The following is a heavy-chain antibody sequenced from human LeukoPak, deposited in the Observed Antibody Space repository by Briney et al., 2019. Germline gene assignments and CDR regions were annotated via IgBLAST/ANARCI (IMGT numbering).Heavy chain of an antibody. Sequence: PGGSLRLSCAASGFTFSNAWMNWVRQAPGKGLEWVLVIYSGGSTYYADSVKGRFTISRDNSKNTLYLQMNSLRVEDTAVYYCERGPGSGSYLSYWGQGTLVTVSS. CDR2: IYSGGST. D-gene: IGHD3-10*01. J-gene: IGHJ4*02. V-gene: IGHV3-66*01. CDR1: GFTFSNAW. CDR3: ERGPGSGSYLSY.